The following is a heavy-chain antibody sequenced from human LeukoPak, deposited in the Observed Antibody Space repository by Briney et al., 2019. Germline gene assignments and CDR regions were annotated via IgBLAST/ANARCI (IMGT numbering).Heavy chain of an antibody. D-gene: IGHD6-19*01. CDR1: GFTFDDYA. J-gene: IGHJ6*03. CDR3: AKDFGSSGWDYYYYYMDV. Sequence: GGSLRLSCAASGFTFDDYAMHWVRQAPGKGLEWVSLISWDGGSTYYADSVKGRFTISRDNSKNSLYLQMNSLRAKDTALYYCAKDFGSSGWDYYYYYMDVWGKGTTVTVSS. CDR2: ISWDGGST. V-gene: IGHV3-43D*03.